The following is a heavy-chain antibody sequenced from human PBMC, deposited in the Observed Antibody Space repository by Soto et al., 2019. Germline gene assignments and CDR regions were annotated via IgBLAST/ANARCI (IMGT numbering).Heavy chain of an antibody. V-gene: IGHV1-8*01. CDR2: INPNSGNI. CDR1: GETFTTYD. Sequence: ASVKVSCKASGETFTTYDINWVRQATGHGLEWMGWINPNSGNIGYAQRFQGRVTMTRDTAIRTAYMEVSSLRSDDTAVYYCASCRASGSYYLLDYWGQGTLVTVSS. CDR3: ASCRASGSYYLLDY. J-gene: IGHJ4*02. D-gene: IGHD3-10*01.